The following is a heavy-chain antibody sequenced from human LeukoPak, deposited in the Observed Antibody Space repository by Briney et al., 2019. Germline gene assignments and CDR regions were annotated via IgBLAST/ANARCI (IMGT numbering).Heavy chain of an antibody. J-gene: IGHJ4*02. CDR1: GGSISNYY. Sequence: SETLSLTCTVSGGSISNYYWSWIRQPPGKGLEWIGYIYYSGSTKYNPSLKSRVTISVDTSKNQFSLRLSSVTAADTAVYYCAKRSGGIAAATDYWGQGTLVTVSS. CDR2: IYYSGST. V-gene: IGHV4-59*01. CDR3: AKRSGGIAAATDY. D-gene: IGHD6-13*01.